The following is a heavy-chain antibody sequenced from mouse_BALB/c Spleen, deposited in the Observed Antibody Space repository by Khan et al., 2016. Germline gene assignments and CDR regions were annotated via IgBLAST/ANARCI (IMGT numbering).Heavy chain of an antibody. CDR3: TRGVTTVVDYFDY. CDR2: ISSGGTT. D-gene: IGHD1-1*01. Sequence: EVALVESGGGLVKPGESLKLSCAASGFTFSSYAMSWVRQTPEKRLEWVASISSGGTTFYPDSLKGRFTISRDNARNILYLQVRSLRSEDTDMHYCTRGVTTVVDYFDYWGQGTTLTVSS. CDR1: GFTFSSYA. V-gene: IGHV5-6-5*01. J-gene: IGHJ2*01.